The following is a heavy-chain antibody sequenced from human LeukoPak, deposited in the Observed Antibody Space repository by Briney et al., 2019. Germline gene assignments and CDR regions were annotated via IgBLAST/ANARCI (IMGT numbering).Heavy chain of an antibody. D-gene: IGHD2-15*01. CDR2: IYYSDST. Sequence: PSETLSLTCTVSGDSISTYYWTWIRQPPGKGLECIGYIYYSDSTNYNPSLKSRVTVSVDTSKNQFSLKLSSVTAADTAVYYCARFPGSAEYRHYYYMDVWGKGTTVTVSS. J-gene: IGHJ6*03. CDR3: ARFPGSAEYRHYYYMDV. CDR1: GDSISTYY. V-gene: IGHV4-59*01.